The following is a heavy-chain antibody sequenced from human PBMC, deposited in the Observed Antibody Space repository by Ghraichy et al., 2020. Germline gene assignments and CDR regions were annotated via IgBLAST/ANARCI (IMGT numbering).Heavy chain of an antibody. CDR3: ARDTGSGSYDILTGYYSY. V-gene: IGHV1-69*13. CDR1: GGTFSSYA. Sequence: SVKVSCKASGGTFSSYAISWVRQAPGQGLEWMGGIIPIFGTANYAQKFQGRVTITADESTSTAYMELSSLRSEDTAVYYCARDTGSGSYDILTGYYSYWGQGTLVTVSS. J-gene: IGHJ4*02. D-gene: IGHD3-9*01. CDR2: IIPIFGTA.